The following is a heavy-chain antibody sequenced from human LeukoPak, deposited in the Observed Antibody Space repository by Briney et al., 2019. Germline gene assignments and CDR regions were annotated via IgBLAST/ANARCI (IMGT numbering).Heavy chain of an antibody. V-gene: IGHV3-30*18. D-gene: IGHD5-18*01. CDR3: AKDLGWIQFGY. CDR2: ISYDAINK. CDR1: GFTFRSYA. J-gene: IGHJ4*02. Sequence: GGSLRLSCAASGFTFRSYAMHWVRQAPGKGLEWVAVISYDAINKYYADSVKGRFTISRDNSKNTVYLQVSSLRAEDTAVYYCAKDLGWIQFGYWGQGTLVTVSS.